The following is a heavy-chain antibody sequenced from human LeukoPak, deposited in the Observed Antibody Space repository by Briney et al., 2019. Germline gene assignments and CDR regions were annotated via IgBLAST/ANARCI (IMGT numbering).Heavy chain of an antibody. D-gene: IGHD5-24*01. CDR2: INHSGST. V-gene: IGHV4-34*01. CDR3: ARERGRWLQFRGYFDY. CDR1: GGSFSGYY. J-gene: IGHJ4*02. Sequence: SETLSLTCAVYGGSFSGYYWSWIRQPPGKGLEWIGEINHSGSTNYNPSLKSRVTISVDTSKNQFSLKLSSVTAADTAVYYCARERGRWLQFRGYFDYWGQGTLVTVSS.